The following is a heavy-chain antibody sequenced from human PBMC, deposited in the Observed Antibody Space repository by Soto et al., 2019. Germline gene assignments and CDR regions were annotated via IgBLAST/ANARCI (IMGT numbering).Heavy chain of an antibody. CDR2: IYYSGST. CDR1: GGSISSYY. Sequence: KTSETLSLTCTVSGGSISSYYWSWIRQPPGKGLEWIGYIYYSGSTNYNPSLKSRVTISVDTSKNQFSLKLSSVTAADTAVYYCARFQGSGDEYIDYWGQGSLVTVSS. J-gene: IGHJ4*02. CDR3: ARFQGSGDEYIDY. V-gene: IGHV4-59*08. D-gene: IGHD6-25*01.